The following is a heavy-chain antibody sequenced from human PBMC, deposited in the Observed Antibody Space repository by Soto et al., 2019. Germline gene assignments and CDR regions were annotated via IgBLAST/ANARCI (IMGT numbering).Heavy chain of an antibody. CDR2: ISGYNGNT. CDR3: VQDTYYYHRSGPAPFEY. J-gene: IGHJ4*02. CDR1: GYSFTTYG. D-gene: IGHD3-22*01. V-gene: IGHV1-18*01. Sequence: ASVKVSCKTSGYSFTTYGRSWVRQAPGRGLEWVGWISGYNGNTNYAQKFQGTVILTTDTPTTTGSMEIKSLSSDDTAVYYCVQDTYYYHRSGPAPFEYWGQGTQVTVSS.